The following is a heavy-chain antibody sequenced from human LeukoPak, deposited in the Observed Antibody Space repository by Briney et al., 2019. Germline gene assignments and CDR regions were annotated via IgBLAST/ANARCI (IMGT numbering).Heavy chain of an antibody. CDR1: GGSISSGGYY. J-gene: IGHJ5*02. CDR3: ARAGVGYYDYVWGSYRYQWFDP. D-gene: IGHD3-16*02. Sequence: SQTLSLTCTVSGGSISSGGYYWSWIRQHPGKGLEWIGYIYYSGSTYYNPSLKSRVTISVDTSKNQFSLKLSSVTAADTAVYYCARAGVGYYDYVWGSYRYQWFDPWGQGTLVTVSS. CDR2: IYYSGST. V-gene: IGHV4-31*03.